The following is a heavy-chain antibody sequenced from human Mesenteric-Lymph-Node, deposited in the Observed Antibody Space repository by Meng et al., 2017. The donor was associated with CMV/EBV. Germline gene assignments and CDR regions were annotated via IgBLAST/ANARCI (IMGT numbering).Heavy chain of an antibody. CDR1: GFSLSTNGVG. J-gene: IGHJ4*02. V-gene: IGHV2-5*01. Sequence: QITLKESGPTLRQPTQTFTFSGFSLSTNGVGVGGSRQPPGKALEWLALIYWNDDKRYSPSLKSRLTITKDTSKNQVVLIMTNMDPVDTATYYCAHTHQRVEYWGQGTLVTVSS. CDR3: AHTHQRVEY. CDR2: IYWNDDK.